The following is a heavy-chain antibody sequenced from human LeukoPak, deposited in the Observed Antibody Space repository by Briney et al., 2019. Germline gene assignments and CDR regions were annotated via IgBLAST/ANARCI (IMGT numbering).Heavy chain of an antibody. CDR2: ISAYNGNT. CDR3: ARDVEVRGVIPNVYGMDV. CDR1: GYTFTSYG. V-gene: IGHV1-18*01. J-gene: IGHJ6*02. Sequence: ASVKVSCKASGYTFTSYGISWVRQAPGQGLEWMGWISAYNGNTNYAQKLQGRVTMTTDTSTSTAYMELRSLRSDDTAVYYCARDVEVRGVIPNVYGMDVWGQGTTVTVSS. D-gene: IGHD3-10*01.